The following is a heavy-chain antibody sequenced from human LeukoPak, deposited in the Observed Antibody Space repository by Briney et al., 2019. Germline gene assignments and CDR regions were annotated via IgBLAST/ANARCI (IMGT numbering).Heavy chain of an antibody. CDR3: TRGHGWTDY. Sequence: KASETLSLTCTVSGGSLNNYYWTWIRQPAGKGLEWIGRIEPSGTNDHNPSLKSRVTMSINMSKTQFSLELTSVTAADTAVYYCTRGHGWTDYWGQGTLVTVSS. CDR2: IEPSGTN. V-gene: IGHV4-4*07. CDR1: GGSLNNYY. J-gene: IGHJ4*02. D-gene: IGHD6-19*01.